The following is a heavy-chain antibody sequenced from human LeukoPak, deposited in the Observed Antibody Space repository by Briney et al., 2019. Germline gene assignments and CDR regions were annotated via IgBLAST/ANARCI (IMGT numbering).Heavy chain of an antibody. Sequence: PGGSLRLSCAASGFTFTSFSFNWVRQAPGKGLEWVSSINTVATYIYYADSVRGRFTVSRDNAKNSVYLQMDSPRAEDTGVYYCARLRRNGDSGGFYYYYDYWGQGTLVTVSS. CDR3: ARLRRNGDSGGFYYYYDY. J-gene: IGHJ4*02. V-gene: IGHV3-21*01. CDR1: GFTFTSFS. CDR2: INTVATYI. D-gene: IGHD3-22*01.